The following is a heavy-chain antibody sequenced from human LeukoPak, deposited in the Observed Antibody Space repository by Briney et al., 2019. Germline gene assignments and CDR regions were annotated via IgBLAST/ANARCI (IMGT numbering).Heavy chain of an antibody. CDR1: GYTFTSYA. J-gene: IGHJ6*03. CDR2: INTNTGNP. D-gene: IGHD6-19*01. V-gene: IGHV7-4-1*02. Sequence: ASVKVSCKASGYTFTSYAMNWVRQAPGQGLEWMGWINTNTGNPTYAQGFTGRFVFSLDTSVSTAYLQISSLKAEDTAVYYCARELAVADNYYYYYMDVWGKGTTVTVSS. CDR3: ARELAVADNYYYYYMDV.